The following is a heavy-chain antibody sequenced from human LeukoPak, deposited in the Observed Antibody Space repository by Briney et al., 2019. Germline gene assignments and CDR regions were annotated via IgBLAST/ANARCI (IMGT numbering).Heavy chain of an antibody. J-gene: IGHJ3*02. CDR2: ISSSSSYI. V-gene: IGHV3-21*01. D-gene: IGHD3-22*01. CDR3: ASGPGYDSSGYLGAFDI. CDR1: GFTFSSYS. Sequence: GGSLRLSCAASGFTFSSYSMNWVRQAPGKGLEWVSSISSSSSYIYYADSVKGRFTISRDNAKNSLYLQMNSLRAEDTAVYYCASGPGYDSSGYLGAFDIWGQGTMVTVSS.